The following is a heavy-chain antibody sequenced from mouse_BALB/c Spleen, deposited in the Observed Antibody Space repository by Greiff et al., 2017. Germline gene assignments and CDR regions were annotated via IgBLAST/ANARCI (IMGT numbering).Heavy chain of an antibody. CDR3: ARKRGNPFDY. CDR1: GYSITSDYA. Sequence: EVMLVESGPGLVKPSQSLSLTCTVTGYSITSDYAWNWIRQFPGNKLEWMGYISYSGSTSYNPSLKSRISITRDTSKNQFFLQLNSVTTEDTATYYCARKRGNPFDYWGQGTTLTVSS. V-gene: IGHV3-2*02. J-gene: IGHJ2*01. D-gene: IGHD2-1*01. CDR2: ISYSGST.